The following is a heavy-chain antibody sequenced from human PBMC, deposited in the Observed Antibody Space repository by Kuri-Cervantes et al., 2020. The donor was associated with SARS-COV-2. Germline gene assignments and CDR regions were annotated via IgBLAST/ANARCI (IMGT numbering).Heavy chain of an antibody. CDR1: GFTFSSYG. CDR3: ARVVVPAATEFGLDY. J-gene: IGHJ4*02. V-gene: IGHV3-33*08. Sequence: GESLKISCAASGFTFSSYGMHWVRQAPGKGLEWVAVIWYDGSNKYYADSVKGRFTISRDNSKNTLYLQMNSLRAEDTAVYYCARVVVPAATEFGLDYWGQGTLVTVSS. CDR2: IWYDGSNK. D-gene: IGHD2-2*01.